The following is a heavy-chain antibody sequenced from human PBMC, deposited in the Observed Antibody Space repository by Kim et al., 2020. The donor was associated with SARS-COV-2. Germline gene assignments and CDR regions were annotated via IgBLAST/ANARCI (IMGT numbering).Heavy chain of an antibody. Sequence: GGSLRLSCAASGFTFSNAWMSWVRQAPGKGLEWVGRIKSKTDGGTTDYAAPVKGRFTISRDDSKNTLYLQMNSLKTEDTAVYYCTTDNDPAPYGDFYYYYYYGMDVWGQGTTVTVSS. CDR3: TTDNDPAPYGDFYYYYYYGMDV. J-gene: IGHJ6*02. CDR1: GFTFSNAW. CDR2: IKSKTDGGTT. D-gene: IGHD4-17*01. V-gene: IGHV3-15*01.